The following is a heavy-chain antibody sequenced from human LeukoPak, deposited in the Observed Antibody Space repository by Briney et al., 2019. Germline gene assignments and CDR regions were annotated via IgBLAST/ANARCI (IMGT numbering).Heavy chain of an antibody. CDR1: GGSISSSSYY. J-gene: IGHJ3*02. D-gene: IGHD1-26*01. Sequence: PSETLSLTCTVSGGSISSSSYYWGWIRQPPGKGLEWIGSIYYSGSTYYNPSLKRRVTISVDTSKNHFSLELSSVTAADTAVYYCATSYSGGYQGLDIWGQGTMVTVSS. CDR3: ATSYSGGYQGLDI. CDR2: IYYSGST. V-gene: IGHV4-39*01.